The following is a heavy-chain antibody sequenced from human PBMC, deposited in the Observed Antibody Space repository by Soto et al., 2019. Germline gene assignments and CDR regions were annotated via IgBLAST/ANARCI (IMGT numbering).Heavy chain of an antibody. J-gene: IGHJ4*02. Sequence: SETLSLTCTVSGGSITTGGQYWNWIRQHAGKGLEWIGYIYYTGTTNYRPSLRSRLTISVDTSKNQFSLKLNSVTAADTAVYYCARVRSWSASGPFDSWGQGTLVTAPQ. D-gene: IGHD3-3*01. V-gene: IGHV4-31*03. CDR2: IYYTGTT. CDR1: GGSITTGGQY. CDR3: ARVRSWSASGPFDS.